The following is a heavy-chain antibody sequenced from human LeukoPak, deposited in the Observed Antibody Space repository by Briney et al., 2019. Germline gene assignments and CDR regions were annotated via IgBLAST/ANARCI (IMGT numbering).Heavy chain of an antibody. CDR2: IYHSGST. D-gene: IGHD3-9*01. Sequence: MTSETLSLTCAVSGGSISSSNWWSWVRQPPGKGLEWIGEIYHSGSTNYNPSLKSRVTISVDKSKNQFSLKLSSVTAADTAVYYCARDHKNILTGYYYMDVWGKGTTVTVSS. J-gene: IGHJ6*03. CDR1: GGSISSSNW. CDR3: ARDHKNILTGYYYMDV. V-gene: IGHV4-4*02.